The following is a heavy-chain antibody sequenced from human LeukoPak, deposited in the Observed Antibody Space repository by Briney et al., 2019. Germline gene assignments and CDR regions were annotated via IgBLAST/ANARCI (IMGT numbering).Heavy chain of an antibody. J-gene: IGHJ4*02. Sequence: GESLKISCKGSGYSFTSYWIGWVRQMPGKGLEWMGIIYPGDSDTRYSPSFQGQVTISADKSISTAYLQWSSLKASDTAMYYCARSTLTYYYDSSGHPLQNYFDYWGQGTLVTVSS. D-gene: IGHD3-22*01. CDR2: IYPGDSDT. V-gene: IGHV5-51*01. CDR1: GYSFTSYW. CDR3: ARSTLTYYYDSSGHPLQNYFDY.